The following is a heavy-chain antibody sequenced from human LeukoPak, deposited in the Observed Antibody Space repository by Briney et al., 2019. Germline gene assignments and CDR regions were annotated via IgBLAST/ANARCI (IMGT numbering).Heavy chain of an antibody. Sequence: GRSLRLSCIASGFALSHHGMHWVRQPPGQGLEWVAFVRYDGSDKYYADSVKGRFTVSRDNSNNALDLQMNTLTVEDTAVYYCARALSSTGGSYYFDSWGQGTLVTVSS. D-gene: IGHD1-14*01. CDR1: GFALSHHG. CDR3: ARALSSTGGSYYFDS. V-gene: IGHV3-33*01. CDR2: VRYDGSDK. J-gene: IGHJ4*02.